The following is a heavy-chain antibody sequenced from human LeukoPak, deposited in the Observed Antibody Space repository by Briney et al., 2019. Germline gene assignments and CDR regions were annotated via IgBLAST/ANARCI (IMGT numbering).Heavy chain of an antibody. CDR2: IYTSGST. CDR3: AREYSSSSWGAVYYFDY. CDR1: GGSISSYY. V-gene: IGHV4-4*07. J-gene: IGHJ4*02. D-gene: IGHD6-6*01. Sequence: SETLSLTCTVSGGSISSYYWSWIRQPAGKGLEWIGRIYTSGSTNYNPSLKSRVPMSVDTSKNQFSLKLSSVTAADTAVDYCAREYSSSSWGAVYYFDYWGQGTLVTVSS.